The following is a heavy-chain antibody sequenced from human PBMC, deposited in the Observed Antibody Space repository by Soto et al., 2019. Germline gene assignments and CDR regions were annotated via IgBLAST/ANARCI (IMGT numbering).Heavy chain of an antibody. J-gene: IGHJ4*02. V-gene: IGHV1-69*17. CDR3: AILTPITGVY. D-gene: IGHD5-12*01. Sequence: QVLLVQSGAEVKKPGSSVKVSCKVSGGSFSTYTLTWVRQAPGQGLEWMGGIIPMFGIINYAQKFQGRVTITADRSTTTAYMERISLRSDDTAVYYCAILTPITGVYWGQGAQVTVSS. CDR1: GGSFSTYT. CDR2: IIPMFGII.